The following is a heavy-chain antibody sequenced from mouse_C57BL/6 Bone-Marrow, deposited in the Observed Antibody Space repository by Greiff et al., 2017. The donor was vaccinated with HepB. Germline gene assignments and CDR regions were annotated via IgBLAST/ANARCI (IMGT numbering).Heavy chain of an antibody. CDR2: INPGSGGT. V-gene: IGHV1-54*01. CDR1: GYAFTNYL. Sequence: VQLQQSGAELVRPGTSVKVSCKASGYAFTNYLIEWVKQRPGQDLEWIGVINPGSGGTNYNEKFKGKATLTADKSSSTAYMQLSSLTSEDSAVYFCARSYYYGSLYYFDYWGQGTTLTVSS. D-gene: IGHD1-1*01. J-gene: IGHJ2*01. CDR3: ARSYYYGSLYYFDY.